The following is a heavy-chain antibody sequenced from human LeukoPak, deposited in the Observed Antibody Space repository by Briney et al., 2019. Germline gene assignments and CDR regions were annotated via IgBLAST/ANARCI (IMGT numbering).Heavy chain of an antibody. CDR3: ARGLGGSYTYYFDY. Sequence: ASVKVSYKASGYTFTTYDINWVRQATGQGLEWMGWMNPNSGNTGYAQKFQGRVTMTRNTSINTAYMELSSLRSEDTAVYYCARGLGGSYTYYFDYWGQGTLVTVSS. V-gene: IGHV1-8*01. J-gene: IGHJ4*02. CDR1: GYTFTTYD. D-gene: IGHD1-26*01. CDR2: MNPNSGNT.